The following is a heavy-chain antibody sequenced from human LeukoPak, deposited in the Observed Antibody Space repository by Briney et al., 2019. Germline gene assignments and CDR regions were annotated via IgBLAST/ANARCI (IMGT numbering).Heavy chain of an antibody. CDR3: AKDHEQLATLPYYFDY. Sequence: GGSLRLSCAASVITFSSYWMNCVRQAPGKGLEWVSAISGSGGSTYYADSVKGRFTISRDNSKNTLYLQMNSLRAEDTAVYYCAKDHEQLATLPYYFDYWGQGTLVTVSS. V-gene: IGHV3-23*01. CDR1: VITFSSYW. J-gene: IGHJ4*02. D-gene: IGHD6-6*01. CDR2: ISGSGGST.